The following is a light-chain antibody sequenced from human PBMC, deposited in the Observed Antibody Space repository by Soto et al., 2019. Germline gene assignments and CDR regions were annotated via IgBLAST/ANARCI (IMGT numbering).Light chain of an antibody. CDR3: LHYNNSYT. CDR2: GAS. V-gene: IGKV3-15*01. Sequence: EVVMTQSPATLSVSAGERATLSCRASQSVYNILAWYQQKPGQAPRLLIYGASTTATGLPARFSGSSSGTDFTPTISRLPSEFFAVYYCLHYNNSYTFGQGTKLEIK. J-gene: IGKJ2*01. CDR1: QSVYNI.